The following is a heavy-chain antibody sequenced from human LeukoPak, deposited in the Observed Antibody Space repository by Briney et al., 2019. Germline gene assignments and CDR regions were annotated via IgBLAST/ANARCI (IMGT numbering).Heavy chain of an antibody. V-gene: IGHV3-23*01. J-gene: IGHJ4*02. CDR2: ISGSGGST. Sequence: GGSLRLSCAASGFTFSSYAMSWVRQAPGKGLEWVSAISGSGGSTYYADSVKGRFTISRDNSKNTLYLQMNSLRAEDTAVYYCAAGPDSSGWYGDYWGQGTLVTVSS. CDR3: AAGPDSSGWYGDY. CDR1: GFTFSSYA. D-gene: IGHD6-19*01.